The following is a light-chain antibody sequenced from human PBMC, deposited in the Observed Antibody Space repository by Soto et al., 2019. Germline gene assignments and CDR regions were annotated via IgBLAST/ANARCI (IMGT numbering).Light chain of an antibody. J-gene: IGLJ2*01. CDR3: CSYAGSSTVV. CDR2: EGT. V-gene: IGLV2-23*01. CDR1: SSDVGSYKV. Sequence: QSVLTQPASVSGSPGQSISISCTGTSSDVGSYKVVSWYQQPPGKAPKLMIYEGTKRPSGVSNRFSGSKSGNTASLTISGLQAEDEADYYCCSYAGSSTVVFGGGTKPTVL.